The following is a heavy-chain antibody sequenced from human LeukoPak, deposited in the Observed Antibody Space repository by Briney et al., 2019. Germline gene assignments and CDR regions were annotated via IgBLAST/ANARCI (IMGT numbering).Heavy chain of an antibody. CDR1: DYTFTSYG. CDR2: ISAYKGNT. V-gene: IGHV1-18*01. Sequence: ASVKVSCKASDYTFTSYGISWVRQAPGQGLEWMGWISAYKGNTNYAQKFQGRVTMTKDTSTSTAYMELRSLRSDDTAVYYCASGYDILTGYPYYFDYWGQGTLVTASS. CDR3: ASGYDILTGYPYYFDY. J-gene: IGHJ4*02. D-gene: IGHD3-9*01.